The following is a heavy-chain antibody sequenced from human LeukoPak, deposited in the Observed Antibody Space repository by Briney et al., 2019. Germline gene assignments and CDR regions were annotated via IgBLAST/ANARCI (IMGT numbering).Heavy chain of an antibody. D-gene: IGHD6-13*01. V-gene: IGHV4-59*01. CDR3: ASLIAAAGTWFQYFDL. J-gene: IGHJ2*01. Sequence: SETLSLTCTVSGGSISSYYWSWIRQPPGKGPEWIGYIYYSGSTNYNPSLKSRVTISVDTSKNQFSLKLSSVTAADTAVYYCASLIAAAGTWFQYFDLWGRGTLVTVSS. CDR1: GGSISSYY. CDR2: IYYSGST.